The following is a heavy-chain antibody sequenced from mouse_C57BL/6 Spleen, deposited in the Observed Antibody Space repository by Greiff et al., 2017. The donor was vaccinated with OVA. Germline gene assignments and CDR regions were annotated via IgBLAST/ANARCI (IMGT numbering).Heavy chain of an antibody. V-gene: IGHV1-15*01. D-gene: IGHD2-4*01. J-gene: IGHJ4*01. CDR2: IDPETGST. CDR3: TRLDYYDYDDAMDY. CDR1: GYTFTDYE. Sequence: VQLQQSGAELVRPGASVTLSCKASGYTFTDYEMHWVKQTPVHGLEWIGAIDPETGSTASNQKFKGKAILTADKSSSTAYMALRSLTSEDSAVYYCTRLDYYDYDDAMDYWGQGTSVTVSS.